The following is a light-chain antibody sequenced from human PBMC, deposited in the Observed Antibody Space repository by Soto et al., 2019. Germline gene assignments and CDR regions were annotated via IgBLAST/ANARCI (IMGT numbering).Light chain of an antibody. V-gene: IGKV3-20*01. CDR1: QRVSSN. CDR3: QQYAGSTRT. Sequence: EIRTLSCRDSQRVSSNLAWYQQNHGQAPRLLISSGSRMATGSPDRFTGSGSGTDFTLTINRVEPEDFAVYFFQQYAGSTRTFGQGTRLEIK. CDR2: SGS. J-gene: IGKJ5*01.